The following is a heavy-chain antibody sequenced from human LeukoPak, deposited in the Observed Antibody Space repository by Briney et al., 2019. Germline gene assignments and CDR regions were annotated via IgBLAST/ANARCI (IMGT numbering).Heavy chain of an antibody. V-gene: IGHV4-34*01. CDR1: GGSFSNYY. CDR3: ARVRWFPRAFDI. J-gene: IGHJ3*02. CDR2: INHSGST. D-gene: IGHD4-23*01. Sequence: PSETLSLTCAAYGGSFSNYYWSWIRQPPGKGLGWIGEINHSGSTHYNPSLKSQVTISVDTSKKQFSLKLSSVTAADTAVYYCARVRWFPRAFDIWGQGTMVTVSS.